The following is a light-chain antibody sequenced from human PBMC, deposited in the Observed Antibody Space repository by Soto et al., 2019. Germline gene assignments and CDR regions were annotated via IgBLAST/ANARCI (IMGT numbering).Light chain of an antibody. Sequence: QTVVTQEPSLSVSPGGTVTLICASSTGAVTSGNFPYWFQQKPGQAPRTLIYETSNKHSWTPARFSGSLLGGKAALTLSGAQPEDEAEYYCLLSFSGPRVFGGGTKLTVL. CDR1: TGAVTSGNF. CDR2: ETS. CDR3: LLSFSGPRV. J-gene: IGLJ3*02. V-gene: IGLV7-46*01.